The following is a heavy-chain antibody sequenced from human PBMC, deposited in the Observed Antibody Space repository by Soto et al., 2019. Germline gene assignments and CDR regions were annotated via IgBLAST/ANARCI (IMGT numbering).Heavy chain of an antibody. Sequence: PSETLSLTCTVSGDSMSGYYGTWIRQPPGKRLEWIGYIYHTGSTNYNPSLRSRLTISVDTSKNQFSLSLTSVTAADTAVYYCATEKRGGILWGQGALVTVSS. D-gene: IGHD3-16*01. CDR3: ATEKRGGIL. V-gene: IGHV4-59*01. J-gene: IGHJ4*02. CDR2: IYHTGST. CDR1: GDSMSGYY.